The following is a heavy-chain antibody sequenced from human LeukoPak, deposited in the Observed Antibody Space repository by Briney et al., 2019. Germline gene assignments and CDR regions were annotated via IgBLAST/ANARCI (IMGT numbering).Heavy chain of an antibody. J-gene: IGHJ5*02. CDR2: IYYSGST. Sequence: SETLSLTCTVSGGSISSYYWSWFRQPPGKGLGWFGYIYYSGSTNYNPSLKSRVTISVDTSKNQFSLKLSSVTAADTAVYYCARLSWINYYDSSGYYVPNWFDPWGQGTLVTVSS. CDR1: GGSISSYY. D-gene: IGHD3-22*01. CDR3: ARLSWINYYDSSGYYVPNWFDP. V-gene: IGHV4-59*01.